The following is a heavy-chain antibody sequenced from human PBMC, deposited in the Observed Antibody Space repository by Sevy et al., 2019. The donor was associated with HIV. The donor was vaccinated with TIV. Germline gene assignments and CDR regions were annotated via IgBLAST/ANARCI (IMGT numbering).Heavy chain of an antibody. CDR3: VRLRQLLMRGSYYYYGMDV. D-gene: IGHD2-2*01. V-gene: IGHV6-1*01. CDR2: TYYRSKWYN. J-gene: IGHJ6*02. CDR1: GDSVSSNSAA. Sequence: SQTLSLTCAISGDSVSSNSAAWNWIRQSPSRGLEWLGRTYYRSKWYNDYAVSVKSRITINPDTSKNQFSLQLNSVTPEDTAVYYCVRLRQLLMRGSYYYYGMDVWGQGTTVTVSS.